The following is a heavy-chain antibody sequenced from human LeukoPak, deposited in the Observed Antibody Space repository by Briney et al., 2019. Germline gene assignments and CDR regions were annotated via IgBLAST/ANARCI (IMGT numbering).Heavy chain of an antibody. V-gene: IGHV1-18*01. J-gene: IGHJ6*02. CDR3: ARELGIYYYYYGMDV. D-gene: IGHD7-27*01. Sequence: ASVKVSCKASGYTFTSYGISWVRQAPGQGLEWMGWISAYNGNTNYAQKLQGRVTMTTDTSTSTAYMELRSLRSDDTAVYYCARELGIYYYYYGMDVWGQGTTVTVSS. CDR1: GYTFTSYG. CDR2: ISAYNGNT.